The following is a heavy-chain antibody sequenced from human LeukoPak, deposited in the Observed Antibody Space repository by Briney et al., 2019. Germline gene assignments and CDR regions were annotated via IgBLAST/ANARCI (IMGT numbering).Heavy chain of an antibody. CDR2: ISGSGGST. CDR1: GFTFSSYA. V-gene: IGHV3-23*01. J-gene: IGHJ6*02. CDR3: AKDPRADYGRAPLTARSRMDV. D-gene: IGHD4-17*01. Sequence: PGGSLRLSCAASGFTFSSYAMSWVRQAPGKGLEWVSAISGSGGSTYYADSVKGRFTISRDNSKNTLYLQMNSLRAEDTAVYYCAKDPRADYGRAPLTARSRMDVWGQGTTVTVSS.